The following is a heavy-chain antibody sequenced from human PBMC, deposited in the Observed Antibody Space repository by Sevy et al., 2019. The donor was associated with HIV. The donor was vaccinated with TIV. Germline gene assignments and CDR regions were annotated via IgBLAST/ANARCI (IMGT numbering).Heavy chain of an antibody. V-gene: IGHV5-51*01. CDR1: GYSFTNFW. D-gene: IGHD3-10*01. CDR2: IYPADSDT. CDR3: ARPRGHSSSGWFDP. Sequence: GESLKISCKGSGYSFTNFWIGWVRQTPGKGLEWMGMIYPADSDTGYSPSFQGQVTISADKYTSTAYLQWASLKASDTAMYYCARPRGHSSSGWFDPWGQGTLVTVSS. J-gene: IGHJ5*02.